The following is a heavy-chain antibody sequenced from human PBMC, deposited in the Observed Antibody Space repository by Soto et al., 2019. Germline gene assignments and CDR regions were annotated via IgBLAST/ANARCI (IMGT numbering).Heavy chain of an antibody. V-gene: IGHV1-18*04. CDR2: ISAYNGNT. D-gene: IGHD3-10*01. J-gene: IGHJ4*02. CDR1: GYTFTSYG. Sequence: ASVKVSCKASGYTFTSYGISWVRQAPGQGLEWMGWISAYNGNTNYAQKLQGRVTMTTDTSTSTAYMELRSLRSDDTAVYYRARGLYYYGSGSYAYFDYWGQGTLVTVSS. CDR3: ARGLYYYGSGSYAYFDY.